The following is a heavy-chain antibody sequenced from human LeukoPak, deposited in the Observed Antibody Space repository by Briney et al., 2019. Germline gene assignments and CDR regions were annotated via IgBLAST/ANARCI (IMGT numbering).Heavy chain of an antibody. CDR1: GFTFSSYS. CDR2: IRYDGSNK. Sequence: GGSLRLSCAASGFTFSSYSMHWVRQAPGKGLEWVAFIRYDGSNKYYADSVKGRFTISRDNSKNTLYLQMNSLRAEDTAVYYCAKDLGSTYYFDYWGQGTLVTVSS. V-gene: IGHV3-30*02. D-gene: IGHD2-15*01. J-gene: IGHJ4*02. CDR3: AKDLGSTYYFDY.